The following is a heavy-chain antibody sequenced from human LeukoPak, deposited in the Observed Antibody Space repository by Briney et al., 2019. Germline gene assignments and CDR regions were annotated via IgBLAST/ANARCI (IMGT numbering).Heavy chain of an antibody. Sequence: SETLSLTCAVYGGSSSGYYWSWIRQPPGKGLEWIGEINHSGSNNYNPSLKSRVTISVDTSKNQFSLKLSSVTAADTAVYYCARGPRLYYYDSSGGDYWGQGTLVTVSS. D-gene: IGHD3-22*01. CDR1: GGSSSGYY. V-gene: IGHV4-34*01. CDR2: INHSGSN. CDR3: ARGPRLYYYDSSGGDY. J-gene: IGHJ4*02.